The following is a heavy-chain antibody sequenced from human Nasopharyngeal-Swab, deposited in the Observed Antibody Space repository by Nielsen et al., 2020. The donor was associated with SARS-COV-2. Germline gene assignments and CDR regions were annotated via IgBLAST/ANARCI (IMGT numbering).Heavy chain of an antibody. CDR3: ARDTGAFDI. V-gene: IGHV3-21*01. Sequence: GGSLRLSCEGPGFTFGNYNMNWVRQAPGKGLEWVSSISSSSSFIYYADSVKGRFTISRDNAQKSLSLQMNSLRAEDTGVYFCARDTGAFDIWGQGTMVTVSS. D-gene: IGHD3-10*01. CDR2: ISSSSSFI. J-gene: IGHJ3*02. CDR1: GFTFGNYN.